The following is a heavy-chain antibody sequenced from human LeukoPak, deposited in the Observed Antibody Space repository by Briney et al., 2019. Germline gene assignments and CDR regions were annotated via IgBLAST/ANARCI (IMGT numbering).Heavy chain of an antibody. Sequence: RASVKVSCKASGGTFITYAISWVRQAPGQGLEWMGRIIPTLGMTNYAQKFQGRVTITADESTSTAYMELSSLRSEDTAVYYCARDPRWGGGLNELSWGQGTLVTVSS. J-gene: IGHJ5*02. V-gene: IGHV1-69*04. CDR1: GGTFITYA. D-gene: IGHD3-10*01. CDR2: IIPTLGMT. CDR3: ARDPRWGGGLNELS.